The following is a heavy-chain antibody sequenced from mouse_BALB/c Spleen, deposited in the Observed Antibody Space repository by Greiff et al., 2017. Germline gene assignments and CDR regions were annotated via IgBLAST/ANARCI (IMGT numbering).Heavy chain of an antibody. D-gene: IGHD2-4*01. Sequence: EVQLQQSGPELVKPGASVKMSCKASGYTFTSYVMHWVKQKPGQGLEWIGYINPYNDGTKYNEKFKGKATLTSDKSSSTAYMELSSLTSEDSAVYYCARCYDYDGAWFAYWGQGTLVTVSA. CDR1: GYTFTSYV. CDR2: INPYNDGT. J-gene: IGHJ3*01. CDR3: ARCYDYDGAWFAY. V-gene: IGHV1-14*01.